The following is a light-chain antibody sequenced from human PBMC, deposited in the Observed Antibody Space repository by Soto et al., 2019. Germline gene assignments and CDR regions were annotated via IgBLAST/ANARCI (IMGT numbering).Light chain of an antibody. Sequence: QSVLTQPRSVSGSPGQSVTISCTGTSSDVGGFNSVSWYQQHPGKAPKLMIYDVNKRPSGVPDRFSGSKSGSTASLTISGLQAEDEADYYCCSYAGRGTYVFGTGTKVTVL. J-gene: IGLJ1*01. CDR3: CSYAGRGTYV. V-gene: IGLV2-11*01. CDR1: SSDVGGFNS. CDR2: DVN.